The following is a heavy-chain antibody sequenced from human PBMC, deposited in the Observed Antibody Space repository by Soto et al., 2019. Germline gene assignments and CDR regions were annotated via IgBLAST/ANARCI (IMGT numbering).Heavy chain of an antibody. V-gene: IGHV4-30-2*06. Sequence: QLHLQESGSGLVKPSQSLSLTCAVSGGSISSDGYSWNWVRQSPGKGREWIAYFSHSGSTYYNTSLKSRVTESVDRNRELFSMKLNSVTAADTAVYYCARGAGFPVAPTLPIDSRGQVILVAVSS. CDR2: FSHSGST. J-gene: IGHJ4*02. D-gene: IGHD2-21*01. CDR3: ARGAGFPVAPTLPIDS. CDR1: GGSISSDGYS.